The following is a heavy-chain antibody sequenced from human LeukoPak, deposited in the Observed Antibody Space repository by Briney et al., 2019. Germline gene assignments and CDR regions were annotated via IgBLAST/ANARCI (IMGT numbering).Heavy chain of an antibody. V-gene: IGHV4-39*02. CDR3: ASLPPTQGADTNWYFDL. CDR1: GGSISRTSYD. Sequence: PSETLSLTCTVSGGSISRTSYDWGGIRQPPGKGLEWIGTIYYTGNTYYNPSLNSRVTISVDTSKNHFSLKLPSVTAADAAAYYCASLPPTQGADTNWYFDLWGRGTLVTVPS. D-gene: IGHD5-18*01. J-gene: IGHJ2*01. CDR2: IYYTGNT.